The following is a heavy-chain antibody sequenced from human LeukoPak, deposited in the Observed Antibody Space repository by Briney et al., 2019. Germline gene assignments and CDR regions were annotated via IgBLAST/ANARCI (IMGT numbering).Heavy chain of an antibody. V-gene: IGHV1-3*01. CDR2: INAGNGNT. Sequence: ASVTVSFMASGYTFTNYAMHWVRQAPGQRLDWMGWINAGNGNTKYSQKFQGRVTITRDTSASTAYMELSSLRSEDTAVYYCARGGSGSYLVAYWGQGTLVTVSS. CDR3: ARGGSGSYLVAY. J-gene: IGHJ4*02. D-gene: IGHD3-10*01. CDR1: GYTFTNYA.